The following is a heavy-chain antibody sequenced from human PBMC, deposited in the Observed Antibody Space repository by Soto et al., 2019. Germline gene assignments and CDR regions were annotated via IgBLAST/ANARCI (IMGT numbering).Heavy chain of an antibody. CDR3: ARQQLLPFYYALDV. D-gene: IGHD1-26*01. V-gene: IGHV4-59*01. CDR1: GGSISGYY. J-gene: IGHJ6*02. CDR2: IYYRGST. Sequence: SETLSLTCNVSGGSISGYYWSWIRQSPGKGLEYIGYIYYRGSTNYNSSLKSRVTMSVDTSRNQFSLKMNSVTAADTAVYYCARQQLLPFYYALDVWGQGTTVTVSS.